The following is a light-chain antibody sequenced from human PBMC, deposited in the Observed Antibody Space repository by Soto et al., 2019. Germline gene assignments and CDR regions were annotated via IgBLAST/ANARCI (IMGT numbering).Light chain of an antibody. CDR3: CSYAGNSPSV. J-gene: IGLJ1*01. CDR2: DVS. CDR1: SSDVGNYNL. Sequence: QSALTQPASVSGSPGQSVTISCTGTSSDVGNYNLVSWYQQHPGKAPKFMIFDVSKRPSGVSDRFSGSKSGNTASLTISGLQAEDEADYYCCSYAGNSPSVLGSGTKVTV. V-gene: IGLV2-23*02.